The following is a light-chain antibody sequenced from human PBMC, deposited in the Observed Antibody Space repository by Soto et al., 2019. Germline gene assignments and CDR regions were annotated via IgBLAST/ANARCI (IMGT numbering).Light chain of an antibody. J-gene: IGKJ2*01. V-gene: IGKV1-5*03. CDR3: QQYNSYSPYT. Sequence: DIQMTQSPSTLSASVGDRVTITCRASQTISSWLAWYQQKPGKAPRLLIYKASSLESGVPSRFSGSGSGTEFNLTISSLQPDDFATYYCQQYNSYSPYTFGQGTKLEI. CDR2: KAS. CDR1: QTISSW.